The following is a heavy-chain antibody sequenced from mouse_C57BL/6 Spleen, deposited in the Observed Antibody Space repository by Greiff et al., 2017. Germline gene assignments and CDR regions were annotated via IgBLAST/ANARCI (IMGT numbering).Heavy chain of an antibody. CDR1: GFTFSSYA. V-gene: IGHV5-4*01. D-gene: IGHD3-2*02. CDR2: ISDGGSYT. Sequence: DVQLVESGGGLVKPGGSLKLSCAASGFTFSSYAMHWVRQTPEKRLEWVATISDGGSYTDYPDNVKGRFPISRDKAKNNLYLHMSHLESEDTAMYYCTRDGWTAQARSFAYWGQGTLVTFSA. CDR3: TRDGWTAQARSFAY. J-gene: IGHJ3*01.